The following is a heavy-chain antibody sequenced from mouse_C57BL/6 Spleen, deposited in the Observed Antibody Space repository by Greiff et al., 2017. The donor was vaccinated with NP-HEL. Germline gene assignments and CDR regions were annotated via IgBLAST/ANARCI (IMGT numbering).Heavy chain of an antibody. V-gene: IGHV1-55*01. Sequence: VQLQQPGAELVKPGASVKMSCKASGYTFTSYWITWVTQRPGQGLEWIGDIYPGSGSTNYNEKFKSKATLTVDTSSSTAYMQLSSLTSEDSAVYYCARSGSSYDYAMDYWGQGTSVTVSS. CDR1: GYTFTSYW. J-gene: IGHJ4*01. CDR3: ARSGSSYDYAMDY. CDR2: IYPGSGST. D-gene: IGHD1-1*01.